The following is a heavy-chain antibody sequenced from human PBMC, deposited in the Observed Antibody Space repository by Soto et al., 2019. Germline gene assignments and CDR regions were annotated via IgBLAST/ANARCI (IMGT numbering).Heavy chain of an antibody. V-gene: IGHV4-4*07. J-gene: IGHJ6*02. CDR3: AREAGYWSGGSCRFFYGMDV. D-gene: IGHD2-15*01. CDR1: GGSMSSSY. CDR2: IYTSGST. Sequence: EPLSLTGTDSGGSMSSSYWSWIRQPAGKGLEWIGRIYTSGSTNYNPSLKSRVTMSVDTSKNQFSLKLSSVNAADTAVYYCAREAGYWSGGSCRFFYGMDVWGQGTTVTVSS.